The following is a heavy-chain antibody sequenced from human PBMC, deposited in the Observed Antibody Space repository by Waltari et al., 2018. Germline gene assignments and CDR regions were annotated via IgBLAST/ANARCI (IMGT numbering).Heavy chain of an antibody. J-gene: IGHJ4*02. CDR2: ISNSVGDT. CDR3: AKDHGVAY. Sequence: QLLESGGGLVQPGGSLRLSCSDSGLTFSIFAMSWVRQAPGKGLGLFSGISNSVGDTYYADSVKGRFTISRDKSKKTLYLQMNSLRVEDTAVYYCAKDHGVAYWGRGTLVTVSA. V-gene: IGHV3-23*01. CDR1: GLTFSIFA. D-gene: IGHD3-16*01.